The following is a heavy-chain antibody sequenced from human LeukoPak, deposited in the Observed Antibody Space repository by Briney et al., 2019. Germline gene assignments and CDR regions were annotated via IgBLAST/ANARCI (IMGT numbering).Heavy chain of an antibody. V-gene: IGHV3-7*01. D-gene: IGHD3-22*01. J-gene: IGHJ4*02. CDR3: TRVPHSNHDSSGLRDY. Sequence: PGGSLRLSCEASGFTFSNYRLCWVSQAPGKGPEWVANIKQDGSEKYYVDSVKGRFTISRDNAKNSLYLQMNSLRAEDTAVYYCTRVPHSNHDSSGLRDYWGQGTLVTVST. CDR1: GFTFSNYR. CDR2: IKQDGSEK.